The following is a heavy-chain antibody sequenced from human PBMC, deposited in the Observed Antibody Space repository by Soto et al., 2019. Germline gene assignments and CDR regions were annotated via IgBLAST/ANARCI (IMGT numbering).Heavy chain of an antibody. D-gene: IGHD2-21*01. CDR3: ERDILAYYRYYGMDV. CDR1: EFTFSSYS. Sequence: GGSLKLSFAASEFTFSSYSIHWVRQAPGKGLDGVSSISSSSSYIYYADSVKGRFTISRDNAKNSLYLQMNRLRAEDTAVYYCERDILAYYRYYGMDVWGQGTTVTVSS. J-gene: IGHJ6*02. CDR2: ISSSSSYI. V-gene: IGHV3-21*01.